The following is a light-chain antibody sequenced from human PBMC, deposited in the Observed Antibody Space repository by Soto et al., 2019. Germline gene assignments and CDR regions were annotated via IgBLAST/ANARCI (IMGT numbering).Light chain of an antibody. CDR1: SSNIASNT. Sequence: QSVLTQPPSASETPGQRATISCSGSSSNIASNTVNWYQQLPGTAPKLLIYSINYRPSGVPDRFSGSKSGTSASLAISGLQSEDEADYYCAAWDDSLNGYVFGTGTKVTV. CDR2: SIN. CDR3: AAWDDSLNGYV. V-gene: IGLV1-44*01. J-gene: IGLJ1*01.